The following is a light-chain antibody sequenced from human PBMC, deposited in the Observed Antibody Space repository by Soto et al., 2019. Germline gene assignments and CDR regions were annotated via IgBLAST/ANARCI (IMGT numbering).Light chain of an antibody. CDR1: QSIGRN. Sequence: VVMTQSPATLSVSPGERATLSCRASQSIGRNLVWCQQKPGQAPRLLIYGASTRATGIPARFSASGSGTDFTLTISDVQPEDFALYYCHQRQSWPRTFGQGTKVDI. CDR3: HQRQSWPRT. J-gene: IGKJ1*01. CDR2: GAS. V-gene: IGKV3-15*01.